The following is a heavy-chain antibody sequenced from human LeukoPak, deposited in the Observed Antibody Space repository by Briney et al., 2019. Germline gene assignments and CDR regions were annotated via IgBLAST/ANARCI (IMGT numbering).Heavy chain of an antibody. CDR1: GFTFSSYW. Sequence: GGSLRLSCAASGFTFSSYWMSWVRLAPGKGLEWVANIKGDGSEKWYADSVKGRFTISRDNAQNSVHMQMNSLRAEDTAVYHCARDEYRSRWLHPWGQGTLVTVTS. CDR3: ARDEYRSRWLHP. V-gene: IGHV3-7*01. J-gene: IGHJ5*02. CDR2: IKGDGSEK. D-gene: IGHD5-24*01.